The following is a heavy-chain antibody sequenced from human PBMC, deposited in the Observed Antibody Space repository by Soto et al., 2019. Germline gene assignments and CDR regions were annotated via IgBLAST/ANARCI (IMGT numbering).Heavy chain of an antibody. J-gene: IGHJ6*02. CDR2: IYYSGST. D-gene: IGHD6-13*01. CDR3: ARVSAAALYYYYYGMDV. V-gene: IGHV4-59*01. Sequence: SETLSLTCTVSGGSISSYYWSWIRQPPGKGLEWIGYIYYSGSTNYNPSLKSRATISVDTSKNQFSLKLSSVTAADTAVYYCARVSAAALYYYYYGMDVWGQGTTVTVSS. CDR1: GGSISSYY.